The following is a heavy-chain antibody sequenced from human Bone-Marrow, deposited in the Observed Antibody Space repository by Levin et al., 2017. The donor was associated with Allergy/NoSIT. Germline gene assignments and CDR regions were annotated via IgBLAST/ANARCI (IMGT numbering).Heavy chain of an antibody. J-gene: IGHJ4*02. CDR2: IYHSGST. CDR3: ARAFGVLEQQLVTFDY. D-gene: IGHD6-13*01. CDR1: GGSISSGGYS. Sequence: SETLSLTCAVSGGSISSGGYSWSWIRQPPGKGLEWIGYIYHSGSTYYNPSLKSRVTISVDRSKNQFSLKLSSVTAADTAVYYCARAFGVLEQQLVTFDYWGQGTLVTVSS. V-gene: IGHV4-30-2*01.